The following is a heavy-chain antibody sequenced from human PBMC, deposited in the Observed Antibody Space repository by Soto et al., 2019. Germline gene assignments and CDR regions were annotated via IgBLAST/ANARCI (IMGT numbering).Heavy chain of an antibody. V-gene: IGHV3-9*01. CDR2: ISWNSGSI. CDR1: GFTFDDYA. Sequence: VQLVESGGGLVQPGRSLRLSCAASGFTFDDYAMHWVRQAPGKGLEWVSGISWNSGSIGYADSVKGRFTISRDNAKNSLYLQMNSLRAEDTALYYCAKDISYSSGWYDYWGQGTLVTVSS. D-gene: IGHD6-19*01. J-gene: IGHJ4*02. CDR3: AKDISYSSGWYDY.